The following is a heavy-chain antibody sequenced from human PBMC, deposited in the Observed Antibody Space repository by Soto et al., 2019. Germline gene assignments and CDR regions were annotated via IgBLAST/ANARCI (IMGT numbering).Heavy chain of an antibody. CDR1: GGSFSGYY. D-gene: IGHD2-8*01. CDR3: ARDNVAYYYYYGMDV. J-gene: IGHJ6*02. Sequence: SETLCLTCAVYGGSFSGYYWSWIRQPPGKGLEWIGEINHSGSTNYNPSLKSRVTISVDTSKNQFSLKLSSVTAADTAVYYCARDNVAYYYYYGMDVWGQGTTVT. CDR2: INHSGST. V-gene: IGHV4-34*01.